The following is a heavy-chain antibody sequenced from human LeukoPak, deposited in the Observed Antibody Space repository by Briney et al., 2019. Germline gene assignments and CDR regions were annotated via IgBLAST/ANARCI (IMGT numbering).Heavy chain of an antibody. V-gene: IGHV3-33*06. CDR3: AKDMFRGVTPPDY. D-gene: IGHD3-10*01. CDR2: IWYDGSNK. CDR1: GFTFSSYS. J-gene: IGHJ4*02. Sequence: TGGSLRLSCAASGFTFSSYSMNWVRQAPGKGLEWVAVIWYDGSNKYYADSVKGRFTISRDNSKNTLYLQMNSLRAEDTAVYYCAKDMFRGVTPPDYWGQGTLVTVSS.